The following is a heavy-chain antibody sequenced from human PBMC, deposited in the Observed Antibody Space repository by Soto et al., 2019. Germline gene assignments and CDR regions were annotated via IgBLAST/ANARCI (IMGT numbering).Heavy chain of an antibody. Sequence: PSETLSLTCAVSGGSISSGGYSWSWIRQPPGKGLEWIGYIYHSGSTYYNPSLKSRVTISVDRSKNQFSLKLSSVTAADTAVYYCARGGLAAAENFDYWGQGTLVTVSS. D-gene: IGHD6-13*01. CDR3: ARGGLAAAENFDY. J-gene: IGHJ4*02. CDR2: IYHSGST. CDR1: GGSISSGGYS. V-gene: IGHV4-30-2*01.